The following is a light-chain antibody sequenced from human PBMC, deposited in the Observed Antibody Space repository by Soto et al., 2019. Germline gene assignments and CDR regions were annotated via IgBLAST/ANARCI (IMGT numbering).Light chain of an antibody. CDR2: EVT. Sequence: QSALTQPASVSGSPGQSITISCTGTRSDVGRYNYVSWYQQHPGKAPKLLIYEVTYRPSGVSTRFPASKSGSTASLTISGIQAEDEADYYCSSYSTASSPHVLFGGGTKVTVL. J-gene: IGLJ2*01. CDR3: SSYSTASSPHVL. V-gene: IGLV2-14*01. CDR1: RSDVGRYNY.